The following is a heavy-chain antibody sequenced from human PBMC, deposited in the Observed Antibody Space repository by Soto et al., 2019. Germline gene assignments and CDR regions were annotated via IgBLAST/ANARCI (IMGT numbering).Heavy chain of an antibody. CDR2: TSYDGSNK. Sequence: QVQLVESGGGVVRPGKSLTLSCTGSGFAFGGYGIHWVRQTPGKGLEWLAMTSYDGSNKYLADSVKGRFTVSRDMSRTTVFLKTDKRSLEVPALYYSASGGDGLDYWGRGTLVPVSS. D-gene: IGHD3-16*01. V-gene: IGHV3-30*03. J-gene: IGHJ4*02. CDR1: GFAFGGYG. CDR3: ASGGDGLDY.